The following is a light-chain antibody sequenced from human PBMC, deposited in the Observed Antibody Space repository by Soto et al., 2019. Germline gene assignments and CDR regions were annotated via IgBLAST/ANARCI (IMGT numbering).Light chain of an antibody. V-gene: IGKV1-39*01. CDR1: QAINTS. CDR3: LQTYVSPPT. Sequence: IQMTQSPSSLSASVGDRVTISCRASQAINTSLNWYQQKPGKAPKLLIYAASSLQTGVPSRFTGSGSATYFTLTISSLHPEDFETYHYLQTYVSPPTFCQRTKV. J-gene: IGKJ2*01. CDR2: AAS.